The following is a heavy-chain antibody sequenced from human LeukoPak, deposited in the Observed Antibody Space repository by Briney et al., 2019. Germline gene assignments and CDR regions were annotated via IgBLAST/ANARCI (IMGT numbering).Heavy chain of an antibody. V-gene: IGHV3-48*04. CDR3: ARDRAAWFGELDY. D-gene: IGHD3-10*01. J-gene: IGHJ4*02. CDR2: ISSSSSTI. CDR1: GFTFSSYS. Sequence: GGSLRLSCAASGFTFSSYSMNWVRQAPGKGLEWVSYISSSSSTIYYADSVKGRFTISRDNAQNSLYLQMNSLRAEDTAVYYCARDRAAWFGELDYWGQGTLVTVSS.